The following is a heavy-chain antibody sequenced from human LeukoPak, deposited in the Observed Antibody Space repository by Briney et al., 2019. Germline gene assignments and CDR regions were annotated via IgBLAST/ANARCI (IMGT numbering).Heavy chain of an antibody. CDR3: ARDKQGSAFDY. CDR1: GGSISSGGYY. J-gene: IGHJ4*02. V-gene: IGHV4-31*03. Sequence: PSQTLSLTCTVSGGSISSGGYYWSWIRQHPGKGLEWIGYIYYSGSTYYNPSLKSRVTISVDTSKNQFSLKLSSVTAADTAAYYCARDKQGSAFDYWGQGTLVTVSS. CDR2: IYYSGST. D-gene: IGHD2-15*01.